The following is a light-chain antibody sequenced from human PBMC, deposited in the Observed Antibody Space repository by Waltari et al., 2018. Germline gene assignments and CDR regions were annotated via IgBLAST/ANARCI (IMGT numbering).Light chain of an antibody. CDR1: SSDVGGYNY. CDR3: CSYAGSYTLV. V-gene: IGLV2-11*01. CDR2: DVS. J-gene: IGLJ2*01. Sequence: QSALTQPRSVSGSPGQSVTISCTGTSSDVGGYNYVPWYQPHPGKAPNLLIYDVSKRPSGVPDRFSGSKSGNTASLTISGLQAEDEADYYCCSYAGSYTLVFGGGTKLTVL.